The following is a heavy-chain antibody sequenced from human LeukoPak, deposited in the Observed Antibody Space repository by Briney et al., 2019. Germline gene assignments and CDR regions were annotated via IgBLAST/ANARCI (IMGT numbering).Heavy chain of an antibody. J-gene: IGHJ4*02. CDR1: GFTFSSYW. D-gene: IGHD3-10*01. CDR2: IKQDGSEK. V-gene: IGHV3-7*01. CDR3: ARMVLGSTSYEGFYFDY. Sequence: PWGSLRLSCAASGFTFSSYWMSWVRQAPGKGLEWVANIKQDGSEKYYVDSVKGRFTISRDNAKNSLYLQMNSLRAEDTAVYYCARMVLGSTSYEGFYFDYWGQGTLVTVSS.